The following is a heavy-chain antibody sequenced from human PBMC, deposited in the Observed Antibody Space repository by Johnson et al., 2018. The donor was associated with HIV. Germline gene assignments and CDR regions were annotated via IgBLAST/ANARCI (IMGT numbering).Heavy chain of an antibody. V-gene: IGHV3-7*04. J-gene: IGHJ3*02. CDR2: IKQDGSEK. CDR3: AKGAAAAGPDAFDI. D-gene: IGHD6-13*01. CDR1: GFTFDDYG. Sequence: VQLVESGGGLVQPGGSLRLSCAASGFTFDDYGMSWVRQAPGKGLEWVANIKQDGSEKYYADSVKGRFTISRDNSKNTLYLQMNSLRAEDTAVYYCAKGAAAAGPDAFDIWGQGTMVTVSS.